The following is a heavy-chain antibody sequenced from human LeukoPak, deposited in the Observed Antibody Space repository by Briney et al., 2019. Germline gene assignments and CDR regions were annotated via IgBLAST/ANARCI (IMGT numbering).Heavy chain of an antibody. CDR1: GFTFSSYW. V-gene: IGHV3-74*01. CDR3: AKAAVYSSSSAVFDY. CDR2: INSDGSST. D-gene: IGHD6-6*01. J-gene: IGHJ4*02. Sequence: PGGSLRLSCAASGFTFSSYWMHWVRQAPGKGLVWVSRINSDGSSTSYADSVKGRFTISRDNAKNSLYLQMNSLRAEDMALYYCAKAAVYSSSSAVFDYWGQGTLVTVSS.